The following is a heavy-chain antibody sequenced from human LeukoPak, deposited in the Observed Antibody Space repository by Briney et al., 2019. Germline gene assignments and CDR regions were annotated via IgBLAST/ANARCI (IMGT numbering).Heavy chain of an antibody. D-gene: IGHD6-13*01. J-gene: IGHJ4*02. CDR2: IYHSGST. Sequence: PSETLSLTCGVSSYSIRSGYYWGWVRQPPGKGLEWIGSIYHSGSTYYNPSLKSRVNILVDTSQNQFSLRLSSVTAADTAVYYCARRLAGTEDYWGQGTLVTVSS. CDR3: ARRLAGTEDY. V-gene: IGHV4-38-2*01. CDR1: SYSIRSGYY.